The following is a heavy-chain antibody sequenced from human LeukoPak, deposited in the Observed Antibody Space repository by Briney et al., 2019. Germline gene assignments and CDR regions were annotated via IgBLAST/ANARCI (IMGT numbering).Heavy chain of an antibody. J-gene: IGHJ4*02. Sequence: ASVKVSCKASGGTFSSYAISWVRQALGQGLEWMGGIIPIFGTANYAQKFQGRVTITADESTSTAYMELSSLRSEDTAVYYCARSGGDGQIDYWGQGTLVAVSS. CDR3: ARSGGDGQIDY. D-gene: IGHD2-21*02. CDR2: IIPIFGTA. CDR1: GGTFSSYA. V-gene: IGHV1-69*13.